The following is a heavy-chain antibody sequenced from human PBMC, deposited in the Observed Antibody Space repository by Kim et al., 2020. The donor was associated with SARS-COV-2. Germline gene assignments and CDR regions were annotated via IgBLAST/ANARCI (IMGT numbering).Heavy chain of an antibody. CDR2: IYWDDDK. D-gene: IGHD5-12*01. J-gene: IGHJ3*02. CDR3: AHSQAQYSGYDSDAFDI. CDR1: GFSLSTSGVG. V-gene: IGHV2-5*02. Sequence: SGPTLVNPTQTLTLTCTFSGFSLSTSGVGVGWIRQPPGKALEWLALIYWDDDKRYSPSLKSRLTITKDTSKNQVVLTMTNMDPVDTATYYCAHSQAQYSGYDSDAFDIWGQGTMVTVSS.